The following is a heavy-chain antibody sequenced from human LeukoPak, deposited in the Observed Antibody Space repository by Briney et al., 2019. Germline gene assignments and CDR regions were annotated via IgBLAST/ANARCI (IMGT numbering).Heavy chain of an antibody. CDR1: GGTFSNYA. V-gene: IGHV1-69*13. CDR3: AREGSGYYSKY. Sequence: SVKVSCKASGGTFSNYAITWVRQAPGQGLQWVGRVVPIFGTTSYAQNFQGRATVSADESTNTAYMELNNLQSEDTAVYYCAREGSGYYSKYWGQGTLVTVSS. D-gene: IGHD3-3*01. CDR2: VVPIFGTT. J-gene: IGHJ4*02.